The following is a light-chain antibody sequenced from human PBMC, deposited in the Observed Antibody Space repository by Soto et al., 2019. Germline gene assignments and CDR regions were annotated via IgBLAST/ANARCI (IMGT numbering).Light chain of an antibody. CDR2: DAS. V-gene: IGKV1-33*01. CDR3: QQYDNIPRT. Sequence: DIQMTQSPSSLSASVGDRVTITCQASQEISNYLNWYQQKAGKAPKLLIYDASNLETGVPSRFSGSGSGTDFTLTISSLQPEDIATYYCQQYDNIPRTFGQGTKVEIK. CDR1: QEISNY. J-gene: IGKJ1*01.